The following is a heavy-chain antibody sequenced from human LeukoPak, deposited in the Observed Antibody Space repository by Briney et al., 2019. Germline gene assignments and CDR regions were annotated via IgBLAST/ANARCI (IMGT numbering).Heavy chain of an antibody. CDR3: ARLVGGSYGGV. Sequence: SETLSLTCTVSGGSISSSSYYWSWIRQPPGTGLEWIGEINHSGSTNYNPSLKSRVTISVDTSKNQFSLKLSSATAADTAVYYCARLVGGSYGGVWGQGTLVTVSS. J-gene: IGHJ4*02. D-gene: IGHD1-26*01. CDR1: GGSISSSSYY. V-gene: IGHV4-39*07. CDR2: INHSGST.